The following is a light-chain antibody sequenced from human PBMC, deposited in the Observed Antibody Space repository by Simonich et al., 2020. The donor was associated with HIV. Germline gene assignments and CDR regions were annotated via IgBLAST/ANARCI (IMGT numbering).Light chain of an antibody. CDR2: WAS. J-gene: IGKJ4*01. V-gene: IGKV4-1*01. Sequence: DIVMTQSPDSLAVSLGERATINYKSSQSVLHSSNNKNYLAWYQQRPGQPPKLIIYWASTRESGVPDRFSGSGSGTDFTLTISSLQAEDVAVYYCQQYYTTPLTFGGGTKVEIK. CDR3: QQYYTTPLT. CDR1: QSVLHSSNNKNY.